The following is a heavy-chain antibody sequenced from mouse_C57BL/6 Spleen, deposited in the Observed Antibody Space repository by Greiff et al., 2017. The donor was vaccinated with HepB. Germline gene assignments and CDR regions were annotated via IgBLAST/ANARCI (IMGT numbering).Heavy chain of an antibody. CDR1: GFTFSSYA. J-gene: IGHJ2*01. CDR2: ISDGGSYT. CDR3: AREGYDGSFDY. V-gene: IGHV5-4*01. D-gene: IGHD2-3*01. Sequence: EVHLVESGGGLVKPGGSLKLSCAASGFTFSSYAMSWVRQTPEKRLEWVATISDGGSYTYYPDNVKGRFTISRDNAKNNLYLQMSHLKSEDTAMYYCAREGYDGSFDYWGQGTTLTVSS.